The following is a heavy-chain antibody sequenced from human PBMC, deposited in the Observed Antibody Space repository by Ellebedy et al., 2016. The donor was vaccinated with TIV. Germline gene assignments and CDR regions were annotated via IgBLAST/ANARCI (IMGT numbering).Heavy chain of an antibody. CDR3: ARGPGYSSRWSDAFDI. CDR1: GGSISSGGYH. J-gene: IGHJ3*02. D-gene: IGHD6-19*01. Sequence: SETPSLTXTVSGGSISSGGYHRGWIRQPPGKRLEWIGSIYHSGSTYYNPSLKSRVTISVDTSKNQLSLNLSSVTAADTAVYYCARGPGYSSRWSDAFDIWGQGTMVTVSS. V-gene: IGHV4-39*01. CDR2: IYHSGST.